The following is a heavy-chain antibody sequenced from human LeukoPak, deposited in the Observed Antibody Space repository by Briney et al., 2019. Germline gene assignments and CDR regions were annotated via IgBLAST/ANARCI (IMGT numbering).Heavy chain of an antibody. Sequence: GASVKVSCKASGYTFTGYYMHWVRQAPGQGLEWMGWINPNSGGTNYAQKFQGRVTMTRDTSISTAYMELSRLRSDDTAVYYCARFLRFWSYSSGWYGYYYYMDVWGKGTTVTVSS. V-gene: IGHV1-2*02. CDR1: GYTFTGYY. D-gene: IGHD6-19*01. CDR3: ARFLRFWSYSSGWYGYYYYMDV. J-gene: IGHJ6*03. CDR2: INPNSGGT.